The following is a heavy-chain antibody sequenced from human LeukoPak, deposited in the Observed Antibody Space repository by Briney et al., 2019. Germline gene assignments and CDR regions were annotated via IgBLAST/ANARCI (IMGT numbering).Heavy chain of an antibody. CDR1: GGSISSYY. CDR3: ARLSDSDSSGYYWGFEY. J-gene: IGHJ4*02. D-gene: IGHD3-22*01. Sequence: PSETLSLTCTVSGGSISSYYWSWARQPPGKGLECIGYIYYSGSTNYNPSLKSRVTISVDRSKNQFSLKLSSMTAADTAVYYCARLSDSDSSGYYWGFEYWGQGTLVTVSS. V-gene: IGHV4-59*08. CDR2: IYYSGST.